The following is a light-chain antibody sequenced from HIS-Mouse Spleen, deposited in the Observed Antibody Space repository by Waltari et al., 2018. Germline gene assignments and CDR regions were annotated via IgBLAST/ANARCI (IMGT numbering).Light chain of an antibody. CDR3: QQYDNLPPT. Sequence: DIQMTQSPSSLSASVGDRVTITCQPSQDISNYLNWYQQKPGKAPKLLIYDASNLETGVPSRFSGSGSGTDFTFTISSLQPEDIATYCCQQYDNLPPTFGGGTKVEIK. J-gene: IGKJ4*01. CDR2: DAS. V-gene: IGKV1-33*01. CDR1: QDISNY.